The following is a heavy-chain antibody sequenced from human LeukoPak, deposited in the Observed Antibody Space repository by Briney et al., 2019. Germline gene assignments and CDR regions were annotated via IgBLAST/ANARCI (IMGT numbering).Heavy chain of an antibody. Sequence: GESPKISCKGSGYSFTSYWIGWVRQMPGKGLEWMGIIYPGDSDTRYSPSFQGQVTISADKSISTAYLQWSSLKASDTAMYYCARVPPGSGSYYSYFDYWGQGTLVTVSS. D-gene: IGHD3-10*01. V-gene: IGHV5-51*01. CDR3: ARVPPGSGSYYSYFDY. J-gene: IGHJ4*02. CDR2: IYPGDSDT. CDR1: GYSFTSYW.